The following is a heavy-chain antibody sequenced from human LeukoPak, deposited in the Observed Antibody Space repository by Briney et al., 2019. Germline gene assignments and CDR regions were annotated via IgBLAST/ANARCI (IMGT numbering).Heavy chain of an antibody. D-gene: IGHD6-6*01. CDR2: MNPSSGGT. J-gene: IGHJ6*02. Sequence: ASVKVSCKASGYIYIRYFIHSVRPAPGQGLEWLGWMNPSSGGTMYAQKFQGRVTMTGDTYNSTAYMEFSRLRSDDTTVYFCERGRRLAARLHYSGMDVWGQGTTVTVSS. V-gene: IGHV1-2*02. CDR3: ERGRRLAARLHYSGMDV. CDR1: GYIYIRYF.